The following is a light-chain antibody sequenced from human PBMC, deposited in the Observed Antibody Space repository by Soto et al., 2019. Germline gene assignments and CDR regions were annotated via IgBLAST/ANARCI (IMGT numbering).Light chain of an antibody. Sequence: QSALTQPRSVSGSPGQSVTISCTGTSSDVGGYNYVSWYQQHPGKAPKLMIYDVSKRPSGVPDRFSGSKSGNTASLTISGLLAVDDADSYCCSYAGSYYVFGTGTKLTVL. CDR2: DVS. V-gene: IGLV2-11*01. J-gene: IGLJ1*01. CDR3: CSYAGSYYV. CDR1: SSDVGGYNY.